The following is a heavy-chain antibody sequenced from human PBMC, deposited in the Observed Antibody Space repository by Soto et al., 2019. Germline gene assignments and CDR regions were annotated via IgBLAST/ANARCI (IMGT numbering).Heavy chain of an antibody. V-gene: IGHV4-59*01. CDR1: GGSINRYY. CDR3: ARDRSTYGGGGTGEVKENWFDP. J-gene: IGHJ5*02. CDR2: AYYSGDT. Sequence: PSETLSLTCSVSGGSINRYYWSWIRQPPRTGLEWIGYAYYSGDTGYNPSLTSRVTMAVDTSKNQVSLKLSAVTAADTAVYYCARDRSTYGGGGTGEVKENWFDPWGQGALVTVSS. D-gene: IGHD2-8*01.